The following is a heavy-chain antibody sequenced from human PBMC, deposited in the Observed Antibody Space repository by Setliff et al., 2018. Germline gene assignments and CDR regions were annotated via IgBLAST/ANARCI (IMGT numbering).Heavy chain of an antibody. V-gene: IGHV3-23*01. J-gene: IGHJ4*02. D-gene: IGHD3-22*01. CDR2: VYNGNDET. CDR1: GFTFSTYW. CDR3: AKDQPHKYDNSGSAPIDY. Sequence: GALRLSCAASGFTFSTYWMTWVRQAPGKGLEWVSSVYNGNDETKYADSVKGRFTISRDNSKNTLYLQMSSLRVEDTAIYYCAKDQPHKYDNSGSAPIDYWGQGTLVTVSS.